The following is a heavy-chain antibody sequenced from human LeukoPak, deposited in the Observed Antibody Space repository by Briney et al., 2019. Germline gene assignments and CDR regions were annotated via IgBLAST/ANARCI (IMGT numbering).Heavy chain of an antibody. CDR1: GYILSSYY. J-gene: IGHJ4*02. CDR2: INPSGGST. D-gene: IGHD2-21*02. V-gene: IGHV1-46*01. CDR3: ARTYCGGDCKNRYFDY. Sequence: GASVKVSCMASGYILSSYYMHWVRQAPGQGLEWMGIINPSGGSTDYAQKFQGRVTMTRDKSTSTVYMELNSLISEDMALYYCARTYCGGDCKNRYFDYWGQGTLVTVSS.